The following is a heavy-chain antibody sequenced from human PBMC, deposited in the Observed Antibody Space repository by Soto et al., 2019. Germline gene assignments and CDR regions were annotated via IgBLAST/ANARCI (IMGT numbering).Heavy chain of an antibody. CDR2: IFHSGST. CDR1: GGSITSGGFY. D-gene: IGHD6-13*01. V-gene: IGHV4-31*03. J-gene: IGHJ5*02. Sequence: QVQLQESGPGLVKPSQTLSLTCSVSGGSITSGGFYWSWIRQHPEKGLEWIAYIFHSGSTDFNPSLKGRIILSADPSKNQFSLKLTSVTAADTAVYYCVRGGIAGNWFDPWGQGTLVTVSS. CDR3: VRGGIAGNWFDP.